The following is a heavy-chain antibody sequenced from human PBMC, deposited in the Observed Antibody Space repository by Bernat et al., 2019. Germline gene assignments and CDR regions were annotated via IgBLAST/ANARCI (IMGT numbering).Heavy chain of an antibody. CDR3: ARGVGLIYSQSTGYRGYFDS. D-gene: IGHD3-9*01. CDR1: GGSISSGNW. CDR2: IYQTGTT. V-gene: IGHV4-4*02. Sequence: QVQLQESGPGLVTPSGTLSLTCGVSGGSISSGNWWSWVRQPPGKSLEWIGEIYQTGTTSYNPSLRSRVTMSLDESKNQLSLSLNSVTAADTAVYYCARGVGLIYSQSTGYRGYFDSWGQGILVTVSS. J-gene: IGHJ4*02.